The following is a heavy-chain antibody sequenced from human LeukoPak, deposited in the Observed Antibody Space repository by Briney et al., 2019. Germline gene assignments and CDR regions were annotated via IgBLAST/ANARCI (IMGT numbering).Heavy chain of an antibody. Sequence: PGGSLRLSCATSGFAFSSYAMSWVRQAPGKGLEWVSAISGSGGSTYYAASVKGRFTISRDNSKNTLYLQMNSLRAEDTAVYYCAKGPSGSYSLWGQGTLVTVSS. CDR3: AKGPSGSYSL. V-gene: IGHV3-23*01. CDR2: ISGSGGST. J-gene: IGHJ4*02. CDR1: GFAFSSYA. D-gene: IGHD1-26*01.